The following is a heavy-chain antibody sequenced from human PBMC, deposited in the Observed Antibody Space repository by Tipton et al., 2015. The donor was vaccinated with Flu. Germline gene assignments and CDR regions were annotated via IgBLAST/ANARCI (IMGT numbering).Heavy chain of an antibody. V-gene: IGHV4-39*07. CDR2: IYYSGST. J-gene: IGHJ4*02. CDR1: GDSISSSSYY. D-gene: IGHD3-22*01. CDR3: ARQKGGISSGYYYYFDY. Sequence: GLVKPSETLSLTCTVSGDSISSSSYYWGWIRQPPGEGLEWIGSIYYSGSTYYNPSLESRVTISLDTSKKQFSLKLSSVTAADTAVYYCARQKGGISSGYYYYFDYWGQGTLVTVSS.